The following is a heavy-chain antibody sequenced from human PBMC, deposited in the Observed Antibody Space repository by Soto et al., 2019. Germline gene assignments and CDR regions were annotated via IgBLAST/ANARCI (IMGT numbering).Heavy chain of an antibody. D-gene: IGHD6-13*01. J-gene: IGHJ4*02. Sequence: GGSLRLSCAASGFTFSSFAMHWVRQAPGKGLEWVAILSYDGRNKYYADSVKGRFTISRDNSKNTLYLQMNSLRAEDTAVYYCASQWAAAGTINYSGQGTLVTVSS. CDR3: ASQWAAAGTINY. CDR2: LSYDGRNK. V-gene: IGHV3-30*04. CDR1: GFTFSSFA.